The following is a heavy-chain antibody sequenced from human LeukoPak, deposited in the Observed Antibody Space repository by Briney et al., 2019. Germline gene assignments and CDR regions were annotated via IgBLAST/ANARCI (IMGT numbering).Heavy chain of an antibody. J-gene: IGHJ4*02. CDR2: IRSKAYGETA. V-gene: IGHV3-49*04. Sequence: GGSLRLSCAASGFTFSNYAMNWVRQAPGKGLEWVGFIRSKAYGETADYAASVKGRFTISRDDSKAIAYLQMNSLKTEDTAVYHCTRDRGAYNLYDYWGQGTLVTVSS. CDR1: GFTFSNYA. CDR3: TRDRGAYNLYDY. D-gene: IGHD1-1*01.